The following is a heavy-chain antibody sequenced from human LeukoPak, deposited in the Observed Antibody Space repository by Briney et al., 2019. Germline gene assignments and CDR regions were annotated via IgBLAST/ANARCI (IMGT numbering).Heavy chain of an antibody. V-gene: IGHV3-23*01. CDR2: ISGGGGNT. D-gene: IGHD2-8*02. CDR3: AKGGRDTGGNWFDP. Sequence: PGGSLRLSCAASGFTLSNYAMTWVRQAPGKGLEWVSGISGGGGNTYYADSVKGRFTISRDNSKKTVHLQMSSLRAEDTAVYYCAKGGRDTGGNWFDPWGQGTLVTVSS. CDR1: GFTLSNYA. J-gene: IGHJ5*02.